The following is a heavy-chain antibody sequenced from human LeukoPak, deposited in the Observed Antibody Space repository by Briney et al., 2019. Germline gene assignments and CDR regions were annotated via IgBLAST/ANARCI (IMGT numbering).Heavy chain of an antibody. V-gene: IGHV1-69*13. D-gene: IGHD2-21*02. Sequence: SVKVSCKASGGTFSSYAISWVRQAPGQGLEWMGGIIPIFGTANYAQKFQGRVTITADESTSTAYMELSSLRSEDTAVYYCAREPYCGGDCSPYNWFDPWGQGTLVTVSS. CDR3: AREPYCGGDCSPYNWFDP. CDR2: IIPIFGTA. J-gene: IGHJ5*02. CDR1: GGTFSSYA.